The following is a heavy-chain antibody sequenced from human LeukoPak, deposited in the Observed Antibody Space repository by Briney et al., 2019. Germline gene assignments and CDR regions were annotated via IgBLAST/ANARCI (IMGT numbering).Heavy chain of an antibody. CDR3: ARGTVRYFDY. CDR2: INPNSGDT. D-gene: IGHD4-11*01. Sequence: ASVKLSFKSSVYTFTMYYIPWVRHAPGQGLEWMGWINPNSGDTNYAQKFQGRVTMTRDTSINTAYMELSRLRSDDTAVYYCARGTVRYFDYWG. J-gene: IGHJ4*03. V-gene: IGHV1-2*02. CDR1: VYTFTMYY.